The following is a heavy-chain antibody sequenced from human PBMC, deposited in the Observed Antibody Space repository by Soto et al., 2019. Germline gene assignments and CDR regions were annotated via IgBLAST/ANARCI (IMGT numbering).Heavy chain of an antibody. CDR2: INTDGSGT. D-gene: IGHD3-22*01. J-gene: IGHJ3*02. Sequence: GGSLRLSCAASGFTFSRDWMHWVRQAPGKGLVWVSRINTDGSGTSYADSVKGRFTISRDNAKNSLYLQMNSLRDEDTAVYYCGGDSSGYYYPDVFDIWGQGTMVTVSS. CDR1: GFTFSRDW. V-gene: IGHV3-74*01. CDR3: GGDSSGYYYPDVFDI.